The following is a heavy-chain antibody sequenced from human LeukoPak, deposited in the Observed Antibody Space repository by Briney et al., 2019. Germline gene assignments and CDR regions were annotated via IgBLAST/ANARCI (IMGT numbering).Heavy chain of an antibody. Sequence: GSLKLSCAASGFTFSDYWMAWVRQAPGKGLEWVANIWPDGSDKYDADSVRGRFTISRDNAQNPLNLQMTSLRAEDSGVYYCGRWGVNAGLDRWGQGTLVIVSS. CDR1: GFTFSDYW. V-gene: IGHV3-7*01. D-gene: IGHD3-10*01. CDR3: GRWGVNAGLDR. CDR2: IWPDGSDK. J-gene: IGHJ5*02.